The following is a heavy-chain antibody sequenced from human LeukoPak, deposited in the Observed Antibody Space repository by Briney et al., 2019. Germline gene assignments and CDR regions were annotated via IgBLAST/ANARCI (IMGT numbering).Heavy chain of an antibody. CDR2: INPSGGST. CDR1: GYTFTSYY. CDR3: AREGTRAAAGYDYWFDP. J-gene: IGHJ5*02. D-gene: IGHD6-13*01. V-gene: IGHV1-46*01. Sequence: ASVKVSCKASGYTFTSYYMHWVRQAPGQGPEWMGIINPSGGSTSYAQKFQGRVTMTRDMSTSTVYMELSSLRSEDTAVYYCAREGTRAAAGYDYWFDPWGQGTLVTVSS.